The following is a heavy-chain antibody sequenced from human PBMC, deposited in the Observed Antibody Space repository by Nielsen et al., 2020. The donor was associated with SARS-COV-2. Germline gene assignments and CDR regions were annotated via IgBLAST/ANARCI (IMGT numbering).Heavy chain of an antibody. CDR2: IFSNDEK. Sequence: WIRQPPGKALEWLAHIFSNDEKSYSTSLKSRLTISMDTSKNQVVLTMTNMDPVDTATYYCARSDIVATTPSNYFDYWGQGTLVTVSS. V-gene: IGHV2-26*01. D-gene: IGHD5-12*01. CDR3: ARSDIVATTPSNYFDY. J-gene: IGHJ4*02.